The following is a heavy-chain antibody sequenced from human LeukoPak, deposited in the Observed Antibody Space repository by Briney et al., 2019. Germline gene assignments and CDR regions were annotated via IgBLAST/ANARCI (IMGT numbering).Heavy chain of an antibody. CDR2: ISSSSSYI. V-gene: IGHV3-21*01. D-gene: IGHD6-19*01. CDR1: GFTFSSYS. CDR3: ARGDNSGWRNVYYFDY. Sequence: PGGSLRLSCAASGFTFSSYSMNWVRQAPGKGLEWVSSISSSSSYIYYADSVKGRFTISRDNAKNSLYLQMNSLRAEDTAVCYCARGDNSGWRNVYYFDYWGQGTLVTVSS. J-gene: IGHJ4*02.